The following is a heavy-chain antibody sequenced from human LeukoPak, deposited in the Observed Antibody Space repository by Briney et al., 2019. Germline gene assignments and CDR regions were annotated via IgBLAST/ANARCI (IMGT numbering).Heavy chain of an antibody. V-gene: IGHV4-4*07. CDR3: ARAHPTMVRGVIISYYFDY. D-gene: IGHD3-10*01. Sequence: PSETLSLTCTVSGGSISSYYWSWIRQPAGKGLEWIGRIYTSGSTNHNPSLKSRVTMSVDTSKNQFSLKLSSVTAADTAVYYCARAHPTMVRGVIISYYFDYWGQGTLVTVSS. CDR2: IYTSGST. J-gene: IGHJ4*02. CDR1: GGSISSYY.